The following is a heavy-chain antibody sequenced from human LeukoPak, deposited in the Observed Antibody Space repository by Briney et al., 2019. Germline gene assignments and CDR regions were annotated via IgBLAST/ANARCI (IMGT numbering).Heavy chain of an antibody. V-gene: IGHV3-21*01. J-gene: IGHJ4*02. CDR3: ARVNYDSSGYYY. Sequence: GGSLRLSCAASGFTFSSYAMIWVRQAPGKGLEWVSSISSSSSYIYYADSVKGRFTISRDNAKNSLYLQMNSLRADDTAVYYCARVNYDSSGYYYWGQGTMVTVSS. D-gene: IGHD3-22*01. CDR2: ISSSSSYI. CDR1: GFTFSSYA.